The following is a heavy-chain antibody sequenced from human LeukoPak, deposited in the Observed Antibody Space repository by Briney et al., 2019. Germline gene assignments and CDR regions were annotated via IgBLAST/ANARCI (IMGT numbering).Heavy chain of an antibody. CDR3: AYGDYGSGAFDI. CDR2: ISYDGSNK. Sequence: GRSLRLSCAASGFTFSSYGMHWVRQAPGKGLEWVAVISYDGSNKYYADSVKGRFTISRDNSKNTLYLQMNGLRAEDTAVYYCAYGDYGSGAFDIWGQGTMVTVSS. J-gene: IGHJ3*02. CDR1: GFTFSSYG. V-gene: IGHV3-30*03. D-gene: IGHD4-17*01.